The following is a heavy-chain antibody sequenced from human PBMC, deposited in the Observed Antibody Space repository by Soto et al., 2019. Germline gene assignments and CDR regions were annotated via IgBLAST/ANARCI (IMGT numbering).Heavy chain of an antibody. D-gene: IGHD3-22*01. Sequence: AETLSLTCTVSGGSISSSSYYWVWIRHPPGKGLEWIGSIYYSGSTYYNPSLKSRVTISVDTSKNQFSLKLSSVTPADTAVYYCARHLVTSYDSAGSFDPWGQGTLVTVSS. CDR3: ARHLVTSYDSAGSFDP. V-gene: IGHV4-39*01. CDR1: GGSISSSSYY. J-gene: IGHJ5*02. CDR2: IYYSGST.